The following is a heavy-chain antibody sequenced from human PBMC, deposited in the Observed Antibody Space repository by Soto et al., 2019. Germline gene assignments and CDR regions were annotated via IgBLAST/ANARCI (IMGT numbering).Heavy chain of an antibody. Sequence: ASVKVSCKASGYTFTSYGISWVRQAPGQGLEWMGWISAYNGNTNYAQKLQGRVTMTTDTSTSTAYMELRSLRSDDTAVYYCAKDPEDSSGWYWGTRTYYYYGMDVWGQGTTVTVSS. D-gene: IGHD6-19*01. J-gene: IGHJ6*02. CDR2: ISAYNGNT. CDR1: GYTFTSYG. CDR3: AKDPEDSSGWYWGTRTYYYYGMDV. V-gene: IGHV1-18*01.